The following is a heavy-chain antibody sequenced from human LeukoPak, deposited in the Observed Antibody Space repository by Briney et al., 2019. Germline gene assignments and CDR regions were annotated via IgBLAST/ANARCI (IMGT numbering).Heavy chain of an antibody. Sequence: GGSLRLSCAASGFIFSTYAMTWVRQAPGKGLEWVSIIYTGATTYYADSVKGRFTLSRDNSKNTLYLQMNSLRAEDTATYYCARVASRAFDYWGQGTLVTVSS. V-gene: IGHV3-66*01. CDR2: IYTGATT. J-gene: IGHJ4*02. CDR1: GFIFSTYA. CDR3: ARVASRAFDY.